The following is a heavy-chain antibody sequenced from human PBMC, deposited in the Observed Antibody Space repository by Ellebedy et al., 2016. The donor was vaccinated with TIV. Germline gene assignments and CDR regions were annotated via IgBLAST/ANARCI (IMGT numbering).Heavy chain of an antibody. Sequence: SETLSLXXTVSGGSISSSSYYWGWIRQPPGKGLEWIGSIYYSGSTYYNPSLKSRVTISVDTSKNQFSLKLSSVTAADTAVYYCATNGPEKYQLNHFDYWGQGTLVTVSS. CDR1: GGSISSSSYY. CDR2: IYYSGST. CDR3: ATNGPEKYQLNHFDY. J-gene: IGHJ4*02. D-gene: IGHD2-2*01. V-gene: IGHV4-39*01.